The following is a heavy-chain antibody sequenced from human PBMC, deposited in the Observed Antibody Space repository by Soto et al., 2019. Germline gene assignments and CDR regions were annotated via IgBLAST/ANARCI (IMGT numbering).Heavy chain of an antibody. J-gene: IGHJ6*02. CDR1: GGSISSGGYY. CDR2: TNHSGST. CDR3: ARRPGRVDYYGMDV. Sequence: PSETLSLTCTVSGGSISSGGYYWSWIRQPQGKGLEWIGETNHSGSTHYNPSLKSRVTISVDTSKNQFSLKLSSVTAADTAVYYCARRPGRVDYYGMDVWGQRPTVTVSS. V-gene: IGHV4-39*07.